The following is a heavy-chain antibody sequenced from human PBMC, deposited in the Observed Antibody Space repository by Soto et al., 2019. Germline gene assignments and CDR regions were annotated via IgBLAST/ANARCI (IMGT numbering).Heavy chain of an antibody. J-gene: IGHJ4*02. V-gene: IGHV1-3*01. D-gene: IGHD6-19*01. CDR3: ARGGRGSSGWYGLFDY. CDR1: VYTFTSYA. CDR2: INAGNGNT. Sequence: ASVKVSCKASVYTFTSYAMHWVRQAPGQRLEWMGWINAGNGNTKYSQKFQGRVTITRDTSASTAYMELSSLRFEDTAVYYCARGGRGSSGWYGLFDYWGQGTLVTVSS.